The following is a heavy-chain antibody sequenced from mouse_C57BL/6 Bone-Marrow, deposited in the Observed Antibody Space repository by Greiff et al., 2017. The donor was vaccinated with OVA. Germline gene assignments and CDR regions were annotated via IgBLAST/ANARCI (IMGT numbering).Heavy chain of an antibody. Sequence: EVMLVESGGGLVQPGGSLKLSCAASGFTFSDYYMYWVRQTPEKRLEWVAYISNGGGSTYYPDTVKGRFTISRDNAKNTLYLQMSRLKSEDTAMYYCARHGESYFDYWGQGTTLTVSS. CDR3: ARHGESYFDY. V-gene: IGHV5-12*01. CDR2: ISNGGGST. J-gene: IGHJ2*01. CDR1: GFTFSDYY. D-gene: IGHD2-13*01.